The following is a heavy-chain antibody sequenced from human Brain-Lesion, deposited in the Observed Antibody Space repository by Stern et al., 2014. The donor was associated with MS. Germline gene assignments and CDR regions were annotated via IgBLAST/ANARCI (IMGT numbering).Heavy chain of an antibody. CDR3: ATYYYDSTGYNDF. CDR2: INPKSGGT. CDR1: GYTFTGYY. J-gene: IGHJ4*02. Sequence: QVQLVQPGAEVKKPGASVKVSCKASGYTFTGYYMHWVRQAPGQGLEWMGLINPKSGGTNYAQQVQGWVTMTRDTSINTAYMELSRLRSDDTAVYYCATYYYDSTGYNDFWGQGTLVTVSS. V-gene: IGHV1-2*04. D-gene: IGHD3-22*01.